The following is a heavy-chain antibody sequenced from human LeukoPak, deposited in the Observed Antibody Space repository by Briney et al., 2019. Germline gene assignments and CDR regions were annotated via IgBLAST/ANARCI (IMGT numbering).Heavy chain of an antibody. D-gene: IGHD3-22*01. J-gene: IGHJ4*02. CDR1: RYMFTELS. Sequence: ASVKVSCKVSRYMFTELSMHWVRQAPGKGLEWMGGFDPEDDEKMYAQKFQGRVTMTEDTSTDTAYMELSSLRSEDTAVYYCAAELSSGYFDYWGQGTLVTVSS. CDR2: FDPEDDEK. CDR3: AAELSSGYFDY. V-gene: IGHV1-24*01.